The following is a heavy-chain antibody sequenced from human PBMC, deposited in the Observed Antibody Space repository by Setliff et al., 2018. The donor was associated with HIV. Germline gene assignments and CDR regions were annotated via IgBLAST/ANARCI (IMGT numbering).Heavy chain of an antibody. D-gene: IGHD3-10*01. CDR3: ARDRALRFSKSPSFNYFDV. CDR1: AGSISSHY. J-gene: IGHJ4*02. V-gene: IGHV4-4*08. Sequence: SETLSLTCTVSAGSISSHYWSWIRQPPGKGLEWIGYIYNSRSTNYHPSLKSRLTISVDTSKNQFSLKLSSVTAADTAVYYCARDRALRFSKSPSFNYFDVWGQGALVTVSS. CDR2: IYNSRST.